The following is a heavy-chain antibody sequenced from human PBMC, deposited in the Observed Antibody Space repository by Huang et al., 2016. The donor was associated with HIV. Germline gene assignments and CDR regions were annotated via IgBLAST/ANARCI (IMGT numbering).Heavy chain of an antibody. D-gene: IGHD6-6*01. CDR3: ARDWSFGSSTSPAD. Sequence: QVQLVQSGAEVKNPGASVRVSCKASGYTFTDSHIHWVRQAPGQGLEWRGWINPKRGGTIYAQRFQGRVTMTRDTTISTVHMDLRRIQSDDTAVYFCARDWSFGSSTSPADWGQGTLVTVSS. J-gene: IGHJ4*02. CDR2: INPKRGGT. V-gene: IGHV1-2*02. CDR1: GYTFTDSH.